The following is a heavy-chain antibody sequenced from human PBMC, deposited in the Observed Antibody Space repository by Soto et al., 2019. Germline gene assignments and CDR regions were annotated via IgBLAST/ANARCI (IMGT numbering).Heavy chain of an antibody. CDR3: ARDMPLYCRGDCNFDF. CDR1: GFIFSRYG. CDR2: ISYDGGER. J-gene: IGHJ4*02. D-gene: IGHD2-21*02. V-gene: IGHV3-30*03. Sequence: GGSLRLSCGGSGFIFSRYGMHWVRQAPGKGLEWVTGISYDGGERFYADSVKGRFTISRDNSKNRLDLQMSSLRPEDTAVYYCARDMPLYCRGDCNFDFWGQGTLVTVSS.